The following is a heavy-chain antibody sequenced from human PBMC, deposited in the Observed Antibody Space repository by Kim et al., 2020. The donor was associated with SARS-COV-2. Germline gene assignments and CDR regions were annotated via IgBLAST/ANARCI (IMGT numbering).Heavy chain of an antibody. CDR3: ARESSAGSYYLDS. Sequence: GGSFSSAGYSWNWIRQRTGKGLEWIGYVYDTRTTNYNPSLKSRLSMSVGTSENEFSLKLSSVTAADTGVYYCARESSAGSYYLDSWGQGTLAT. CDR2: VYDTRTT. J-gene: IGHJ4*02. V-gene: IGHV4-31*02. D-gene: IGHD3-10*01. CDR1: GGSFSSAGYS.